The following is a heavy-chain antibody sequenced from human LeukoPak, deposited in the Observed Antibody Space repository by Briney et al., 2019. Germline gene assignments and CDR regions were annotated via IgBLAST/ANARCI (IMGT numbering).Heavy chain of an antibody. CDR1: GYTFTTYD. CDR2: IRTYTGRT. V-gene: IGHV1-18*04. Sequence: ASVKVSCKTSGYTFTTYDIIWVRQAPGQGLQWLGWIRTYTGRTNYAQKVQGRVSMTMDTATATAYMELRSLIFDDTAVYYCARRASPQDYFDYWGQGTLVTVSS. J-gene: IGHJ4*02. CDR3: ARRASPQDYFDY.